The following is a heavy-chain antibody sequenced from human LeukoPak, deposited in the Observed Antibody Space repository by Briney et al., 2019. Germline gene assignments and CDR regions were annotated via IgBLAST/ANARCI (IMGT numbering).Heavy chain of an antibody. CDR3: TTGEAVAGD. V-gene: IGHV3-15*01. Sequence: GGSLRLSCAASGFTFSNAWMSWVRQAPGKGLEWVGRIKGKTDGGTTDYTAPVKGRFTISRDDSKNTLYLQMNSLKTEDTAVYYCTTGEAVAGDWGQGTLVTVSS. CDR2: IKGKTDGGTT. D-gene: IGHD6-19*01. J-gene: IGHJ4*02. CDR1: GFTFSNAW.